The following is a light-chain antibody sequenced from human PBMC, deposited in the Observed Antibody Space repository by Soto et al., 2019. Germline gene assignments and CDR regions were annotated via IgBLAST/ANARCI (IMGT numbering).Light chain of an antibody. V-gene: IGKV3-20*01. Sequence: EIVLTQSPGTLSLSPGERATLSCWASQSVSSSYLAWYKQKPGQAPRLLIYGASSRATGIPDRFRGRGSGRVFALTISSLERADFAVYDCQQCGSSPLTFGGGTKVEIK. J-gene: IGKJ4*01. CDR3: QQCGSSPLT. CDR1: QSVSSSY. CDR2: GAS.